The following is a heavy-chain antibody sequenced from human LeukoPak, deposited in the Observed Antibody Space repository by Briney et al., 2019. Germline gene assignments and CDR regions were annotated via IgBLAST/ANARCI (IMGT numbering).Heavy chain of an antibody. J-gene: IGHJ6*03. CDR3: ARDKVSSSWTRGYYYYYMDV. CDR1: GGSISSYY. D-gene: IGHD6-13*01. Sequence: PLETLSLTCTVSGGSISSYYWSWIRQPPGKGLEWIGYIYYSGSTNYNPSLKSRVTISVDTSKNQFSLKLSSVTAADTAVYYCARDKVSSSWTRGYYYYYMDVWGKGTTVTIS. CDR2: IYYSGST. V-gene: IGHV4-59*01.